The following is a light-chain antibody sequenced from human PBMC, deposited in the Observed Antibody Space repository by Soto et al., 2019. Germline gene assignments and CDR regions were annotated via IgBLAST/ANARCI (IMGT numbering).Light chain of an antibody. CDR3: QQFAGS. V-gene: IGKV3-20*01. CDR1: QSVSPSS. J-gene: IGKJ4*02. CDR2: GAS. Sequence: EILLTQSPGTLSLSPGERATLSCRACQSVSPSSLAWYQQRPGQSPRLLIYGASSRATGIPDRFSGRGSGTDFTLIISRLEPEDFAVYYCQQFAGSFGGGTKVEIK.